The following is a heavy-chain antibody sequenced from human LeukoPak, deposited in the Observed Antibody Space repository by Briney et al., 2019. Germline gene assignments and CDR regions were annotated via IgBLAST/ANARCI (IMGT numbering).Heavy chain of an antibody. Sequence: GGSLRLSCAASGFTFTDYGIHWVRQAPGKGLEWVTFIRYDGSGQYYADSVKGRFTISRDNSKNTLYLQMNSLRPEDTAVYYCAKDQGGSYYDSSGYYLAPLDYWGQGTLVTVSS. J-gene: IGHJ4*02. CDR2: IRYDGSGQ. D-gene: IGHD3-22*01. V-gene: IGHV3-30*02. CDR1: GFTFTDYG. CDR3: AKDQGGSYYDSSGYYLAPLDY.